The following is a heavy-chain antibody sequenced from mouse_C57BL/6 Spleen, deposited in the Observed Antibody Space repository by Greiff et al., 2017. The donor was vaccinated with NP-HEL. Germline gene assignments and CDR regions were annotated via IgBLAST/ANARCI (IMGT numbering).Heavy chain of an antibody. CDR3: ARGGFITTVVDHWYFDV. D-gene: IGHD1-1*01. V-gene: IGHV1-69*01. Sequence: QVQLQQSGAELVMPGASVKLSCKASGYTFTSYWMHWVKQRPGQGLEWIGEIDPSDSYTNYNQKFKGKSTLTVDKSSSTAYMQLSSLTSEDSAVYYCARGGFITTVVDHWYFDVWGTGTTVTVSS. CDR2: IDPSDSYT. CDR1: GYTFTSYW. J-gene: IGHJ1*03.